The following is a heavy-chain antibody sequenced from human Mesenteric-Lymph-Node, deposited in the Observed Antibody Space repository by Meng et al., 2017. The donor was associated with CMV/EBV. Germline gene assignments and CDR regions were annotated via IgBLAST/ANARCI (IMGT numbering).Heavy chain of an antibody. CDR1: GGSISTSNYY. V-gene: IGHV4-39*07. J-gene: IGHJ6*02. D-gene: IGHD3-16*01. CDR2: INHSGST. CDR3: ARLNVLGGGYYYYGMDV. Sequence: SETLSLTCTVSGGSISTSNYYWSWIRQPPEKGLEWIGEINHSGSTNYNPSLKSRVTISVDTSKNQFSLKLSSVTAADTAVYYCARLNVLGGGYYYYGMDVWGQGTTVTVSS.